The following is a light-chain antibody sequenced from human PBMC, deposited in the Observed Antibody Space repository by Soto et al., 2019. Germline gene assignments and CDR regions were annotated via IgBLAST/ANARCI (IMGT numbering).Light chain of an antibody. V-gene: IGLV1-44*01. Sequence: QSALTQPPSASGTPGQRVTVSCSGSSSNIASNTVNWYQQLPGTAPKLLIYSNDQRPSGVPDRFSASKSGTSASLAISGLQSEDEADYYCASWDDSLNGHVLGTGTKV. CDR3: ASWDDSLNGHV. CDR1: SSNIASNT. J-gene: IGLJ1*01. CDR2: SND.